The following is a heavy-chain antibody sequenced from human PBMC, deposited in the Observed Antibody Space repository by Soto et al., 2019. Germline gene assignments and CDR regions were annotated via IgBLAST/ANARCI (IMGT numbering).Heavy chain of an antibody. Sequence: ESGGGLVQPGGSLRLSCAASGFTFSDHYMDWVRQAPVKGLEWVGRSRDKVHSHTTEYAASVKGRFTISRGDSENSLYLQMNSLKTEDTAVYYCARGVVSTGYFDYWGQGTLVTVSS. CDR1: GFTFSDHY. CDR2: SRDKVHSHTT. V-gene: IGHV3-72*01. J-gene: IGHJ4*02. D-gene: IGHD5-12*01. CDR3: ARGVVSTGYFDY.